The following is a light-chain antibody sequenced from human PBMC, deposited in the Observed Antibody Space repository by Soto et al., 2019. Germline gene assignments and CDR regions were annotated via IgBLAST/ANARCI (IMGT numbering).Light chain of an antibody. CDR2: GAS. J-gene: IGKJ2*01. Sequence: IVMTQSPATLSVSPGERATLSCRASQNISSNLAWYQQKPGQPPRLLIYGASTGATGIPARFSGSGSGTEFTLTICSLQSEDFAVYYCQQFNNWPYTFGQGTKLEIK. CDR3: QQFNNWPYT. CDR1: QNISSN. V-gene: IGKV3-15*01.